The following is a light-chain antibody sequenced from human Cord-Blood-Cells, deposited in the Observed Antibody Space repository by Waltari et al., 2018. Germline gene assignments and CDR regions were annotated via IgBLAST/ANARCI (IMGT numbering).Light chain of an antibody. CDR3: QQSYSTLSLT. J-gene: IGKJ4*01. CDR1: QRISSY. V-gene: IGKV1-39*01. Sequence: DIQMTQSPSSLSASVGDRVTITCRASQRISSYLNWYQQKPGKAPKHLIYAASSLQSGVPSRFSGSGSGTDFTLTISSLQPEDFATYYCQQSYSTLSLTFGGGTKVEIK. CDR2: AAS.